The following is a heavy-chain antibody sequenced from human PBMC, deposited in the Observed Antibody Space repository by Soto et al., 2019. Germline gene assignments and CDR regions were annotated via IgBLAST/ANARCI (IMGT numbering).Heavy chain of an antibody. CDR1: GFTFRGYG. V-gene: IGHV3-21*01. J-gene: IGHJ4*02. CDR3: ARDPPLQFSSGWYGDY. D-gene: IGHD6-19*01. CDR2: ITGNGGST. Sequence: TGGSLSLSCAASGFTFRGYGMTWVRQAQGKGLEWVSSITGNGGSTDYADSVKGRCTISRDNAKNSLYLQMNSLRAEDTAVYYYARDPPLQFSSGWYGDYWGQGTLVTVSS.